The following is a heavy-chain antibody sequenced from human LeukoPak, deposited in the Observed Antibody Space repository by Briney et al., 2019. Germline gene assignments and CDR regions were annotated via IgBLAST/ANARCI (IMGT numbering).Heavy chain of an antibody. J-gene: IGHJ4*02. CDR2: INPNSGGT. D-gene: IGHD6-6*01. Sequence: ASVKVSCKASGYTFTDYYMHWVRQAPGQGLEWMGWINPNSGGTNFAQKFQGRVAMTRDTSISTAYLELGSLRSDDTAVYFCARARWQLVPYFDSWGQGTLVTDFS. V-gene: IGHV1-2*02. CDR1: GYTFTDYY. CDR3: ARARWQLVPYFDS.